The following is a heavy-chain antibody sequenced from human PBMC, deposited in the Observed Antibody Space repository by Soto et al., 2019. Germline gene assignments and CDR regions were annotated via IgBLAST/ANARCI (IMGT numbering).Heavy chain of an antibody. D-gene: IGHD1-1*01. Sequence: GGSLRLSCAASGFTFSDYYMSWIRQAPGKGLEWVSYISSSGSTIYYADSVKGRFTISRDNAKNSLYLQMNSLRAEDAAVYYCARDKTGNDDAFDIWGQGTMVTVSS. CDR1: GFTFSDYY. V-gene: IGHV3-11*01. CDR3: ARDKTGNDDAFDI. J-gene: IGHJ3*02. CDR2: ISSSGSTI.